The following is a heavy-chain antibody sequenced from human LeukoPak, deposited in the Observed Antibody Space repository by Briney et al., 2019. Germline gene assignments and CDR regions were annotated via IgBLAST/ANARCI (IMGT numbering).Heavy chain of an antibody. CDR2: IYSGGST. J-gene: IGHJ4*02. CDR1: GFTVSSNY. V-gene: IGHV3-66*01. D-gene: IGHD4-11*01. Sequence: GGSLRLSCAASGFTVSSNYMSWVRQAPGKGLEWVSVIYSGGSTYCADSVKGRFTISRDDSKNTLYLQMNSLRPEDTAVYYCARGATTDINYWGQGTLVTVSS. CDR3: ARGATTDINY.